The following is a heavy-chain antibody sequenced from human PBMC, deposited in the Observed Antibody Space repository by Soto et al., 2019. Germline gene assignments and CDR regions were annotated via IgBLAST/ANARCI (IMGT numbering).Heavy chain of an antibody. CDR1: GFLFNTYA. Sequence: GRSLRLSCAASGFLFNTYAMHGVRQAPGKGLEWVAVISYDGTNKYYADSVKGRFTISRDNSKNTLYLQMNSLTTEDTAVYYCARPGSGYDVLSGQYFYYYHTIDVWGQVSTVMVSS. D-gene: IGHD3-3*01. CDR3: ARPGSGYDVLSGQYFYYYHTIDV. CDR2: ISYDGTNK. J-gene: IGHJ6*02. V-gene: IGHV3-30-3*01.